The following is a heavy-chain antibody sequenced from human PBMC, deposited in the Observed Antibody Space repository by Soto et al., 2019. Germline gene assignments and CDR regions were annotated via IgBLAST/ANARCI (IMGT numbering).Heavy chain of an antibody. CDR3: ARHDSSGRRSYYFDY. Sequence: SETLSLTCTVSGGSISSYYWSWIRQPAGKGLEWIGYIYYSGSTNYNPSLKSRVTISVDTSKNQFSLKLSSVTAADTAVYYCARHDSSGRRSYYFDYCGQGTLATVSS. D-gene: IGHD3-22*01. CDR2: IYYSGST. CDR1: GGSISSYY. J-gene: IGHJ4*02. V-gene: IGHV4-59*08.